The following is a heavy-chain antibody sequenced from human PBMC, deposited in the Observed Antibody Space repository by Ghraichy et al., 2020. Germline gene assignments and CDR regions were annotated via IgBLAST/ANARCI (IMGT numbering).Heavy chain of an antibody. V-gene: IGHV3-7*01. CDR2: IKQDGSEK. D-gene: IGHD2-2*01. CDR1: GFTFSSYW. J-gene: IGHJ4*02. Sequence: GGSLRLSCAASGFTFSSYWMSWVRQAPGKGLEWVANIKQDGSEKYYVDSVKGRFTISRDNAKNSLYLQMNSLRAEDTAVYYCARVKRDIVVVPAAIRIWYFDYWGQGTLVTVSS. CDR3: ARVKRDIVVVPAAIRIWYFDY.